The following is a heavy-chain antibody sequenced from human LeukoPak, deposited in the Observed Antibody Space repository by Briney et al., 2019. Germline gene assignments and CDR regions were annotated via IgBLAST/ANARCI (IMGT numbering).Heavy chain of an antibody. J-gene: IGHJ4*02. CDR1: GYIFSDHA. CDR3: VKNSGWYRLDC. D-gene: IGHD6-13*01. CDR2: LSHDGTTA. Sequence: GGSLRLSCAASGYIFSDHAMHWVRQAPGKGLEWLAYLSHDGTTAYYANSVKGRLTISRDNSKNSLFLQMDSLRSEDTAVYYCVKNSGWYRLDCWGQGTLVTVSS. V-gene: IGHV3-30*18.